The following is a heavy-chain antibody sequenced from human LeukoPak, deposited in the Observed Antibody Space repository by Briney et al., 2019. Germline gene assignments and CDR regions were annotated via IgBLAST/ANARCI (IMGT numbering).Heavy chain of an antibody. CDR3: ARDDGGGGDACDI. CDR2: IYYSGST. CDR1: GGSISSYY. V-gene: IGHV4-59*01. D-gene: IGHD2-15*01. J-gene: IGHJ3*02. Sequence: PSETLSLTCTVSGGSISSYYWSWIRQPPGKGLEWIGYIYYSGSTNYNPSLKSRVTISVDTSKNQFSLKLSSVTAADTAVYYCARDDGGGGDACDICGQGTMVTVSS.